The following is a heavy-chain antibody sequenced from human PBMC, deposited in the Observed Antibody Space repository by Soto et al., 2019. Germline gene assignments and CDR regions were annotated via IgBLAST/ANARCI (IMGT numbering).Heavy chain of an antibody. CDR1: GFTPTTTP. CDR3: ATSFRYFDN. Sequence: EVQLLESGGGLVLPGGSLRLSCAGSGFTPTTTPLSWVRQPPGKGLEWVATVSGTASRTYYVDSVKGRFFISRDNSKNTVTLQMNNLTVDDTAVYYCATSFRYFDNGGQGTRVTVSS. D-gene: IGHD3-9*01. CDR2: VSGTASRT. J-gene: IGHJ4*02. V-gene: IGHV3-23*01.